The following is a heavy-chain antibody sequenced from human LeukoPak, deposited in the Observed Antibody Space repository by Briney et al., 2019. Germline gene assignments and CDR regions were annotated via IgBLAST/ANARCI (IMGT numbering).Heavy chain of an antibody. CDR2: IKSKTDGGTT. Sequence: GGSLRLSCTASGFTFGDYAMSWVRQAPGKGLEWVGRIKSKTDGGTTDYAAPVKGRFTISRDDSKNTLYLQMNSLKTEDTAVYYCTTGGVGAIYYFDYWGQGTLVTVSS. J-gene: IGHJ4*02. D-gene: IGHD1-26*01. CDR1: GFTFGDYA. CDR3: TTGGVGAIYYFDY. V-gene: IGHV3-15*01.